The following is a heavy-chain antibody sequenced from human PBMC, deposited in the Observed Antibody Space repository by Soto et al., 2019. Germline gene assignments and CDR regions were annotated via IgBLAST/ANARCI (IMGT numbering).Heavy chain of an antibody. CDR2: IYWDDDR. CDR3: AHRHSGPGWNEAVFDF. J-gene: IGHJ4*02. V-gene: IGHV2-5*02. Sequence: QITLKESGPTLVEPTQTVTLTCTFSGFSLTTAGVGVGWIRQPPGKDLEWLALIYWDDDRRYSPSLKSRLTITRGTSGNMVVLTMANMDPVDTATYYCAHRHSGPGWNEAVFDFWGQGALVTVSS. CDR1: GFSLTTAGVG. D-gene: IGHD1-1*01.